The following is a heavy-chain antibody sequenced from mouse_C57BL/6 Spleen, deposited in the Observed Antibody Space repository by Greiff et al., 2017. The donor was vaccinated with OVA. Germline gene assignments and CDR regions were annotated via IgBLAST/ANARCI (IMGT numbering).Heavy chain of an antibody. D-gene: IGHD2-14*01. CDR3: ARHEGGNYAMDY. V-gene: IGHV1-62-2*01. Sequence: QVQLKESGAELVKPGASVKLSCKASGYTFPEYTIHWVKQRSGQGLEWIGWLYPGSGSIKYNEKFTGKATLTADKSSSTVYMELSRLTSEDSAVYVCARHEGGNYAMDYWGQGTSVTVSS. CDR2: LYPGSGSI. J-gene: IGHJ4*01. CDR1: GYTFPEYT.